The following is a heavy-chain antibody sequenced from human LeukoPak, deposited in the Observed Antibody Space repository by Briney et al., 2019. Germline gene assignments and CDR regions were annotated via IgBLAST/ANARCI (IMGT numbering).Heavy chain of an antibody. D-gene: IGHD1-7*01. CDR3: ARDRHPGTTPALDNWFDP. Sequence: SETLSLTCTVSGGSVSSGSYYWSWIRQPPGKGLEWIGYIYYSGSTNYNPSLKSRVTISVDTSKNQFSLKLSSVTAADTAVYYCARDRHPGTTPALDNWFDPWGQGTLVTVSS. V-gene: IGHV4-61*01. CDR1: GGSVSSGSYY. CDR2: IYYSGST. J-gene: IGHJ5*02.